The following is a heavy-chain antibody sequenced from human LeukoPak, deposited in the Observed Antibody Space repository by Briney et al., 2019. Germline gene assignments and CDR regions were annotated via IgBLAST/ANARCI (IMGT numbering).Heavy chain of an antibody. CDR3: AITLATYYYDSSGYYSY. V-gene: IGHV3-7*01. CDR1: GLTFSIYW. Sequence: GASLRLSWAASGLTFSIYWMSSVRHPPRKGLEWVANIKQDGREKYYVDSMKGRFTISRDNAKNSLYLQMNSLRAEDTAVYYCAITLATYYYDSSGYYSYWGEGTLGTVSS. J-gene: IGHJ4*02. D-gene: IGHD3-22*01. CDR2: IKQDGREK.